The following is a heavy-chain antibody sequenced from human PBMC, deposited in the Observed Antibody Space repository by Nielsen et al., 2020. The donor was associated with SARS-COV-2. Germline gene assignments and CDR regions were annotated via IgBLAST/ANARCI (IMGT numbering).Heavy chain of an antibody. CDR3: ARSALYGYGSYYFDY. CDR2: ISYDGSNK. J-gene: IGHJ4*02. V-gene: IGHV3-30-3*01. D-gene: IGHD5-18*01. Sequence: GESLKISCAASGFTFSSYAMHWVRQAPGKGLEWVAVISYDGSNKYYADSVKGRFTISRDNSKNTLYLQMNSLRAEDTAVYYCARSALYGYGSYYFDYWGQGTLVTVSS. CDR1: GFTFSSYA.